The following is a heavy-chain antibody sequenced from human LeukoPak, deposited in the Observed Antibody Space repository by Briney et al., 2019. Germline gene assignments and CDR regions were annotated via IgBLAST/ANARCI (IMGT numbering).Heavy chain of an antibody. CDR3: ARDDSSGGGWFDP. Sequence: SVKASCKASGGTFSSYAISWVRRAPGQGLEWMRGIIPIFGTANYAQKFQGRVTITADKSTSTAYMELSSLRSEDTAVYYCARDDSSGGGWFDPWGQGTLVTVSS. CDR2: IIPIFGTA. J-gene: IGHJ5*02. CDR1: GGTFSSYA. V-gene: IGHV1-69*06. D-gene: IGHD6-19*01.